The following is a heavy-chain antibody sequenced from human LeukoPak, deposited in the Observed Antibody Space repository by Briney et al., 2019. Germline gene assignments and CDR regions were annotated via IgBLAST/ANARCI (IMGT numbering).Heavy chain of an antibody. D-gene: IGHD1-26*01. CDR1: GGSVTTYY. CDR3: AREATVVGATII. CDR2: ISTSGTT. Sequence: SETLSLTCTVSGGSVTTYYWSWIWQSAGKGLEWIGHISTSGTTTYNPSLKSRVTMSVDTSKNQFSLKLTSVTAADTAVYYCAREATVVGATIIWGQGTLVTVSS. J-gene: IGHJ4*02. V-gene: IGHV4-4*07.